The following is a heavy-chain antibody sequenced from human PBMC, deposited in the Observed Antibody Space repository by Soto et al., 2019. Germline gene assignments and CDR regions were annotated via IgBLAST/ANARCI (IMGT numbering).Heavy chain of an antibody. D-gene: IGHD1-26*01. CDR3: ARLGGSYAVPHFDY. CDR1: GGSINHYY. CDR2: IYYSGTTT. V-gene: IGHV4-59*08. Sequence: QVQLQESGPGLVRPSETLSLTCTVSGGSINHYYRTWIRQPPGKGLEWMGYIYYSGTTTNYNPSLKSRVTLSVDTSKNQFSLKLSSVTAADTAVYYCARLGGSYAVPHFDYWGQGTLVTVSS. J-gene: IGHJ4*02.